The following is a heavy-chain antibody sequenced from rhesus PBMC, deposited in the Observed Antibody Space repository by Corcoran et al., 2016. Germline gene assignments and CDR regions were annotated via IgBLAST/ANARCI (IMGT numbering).Heavy chain of an antibody. CDR3: ARDKYYNIWTGNYGLDS. Sequence: QVQLQESGPGVVKPSETLSLTCAVSGGSISGYYLWSWIRPPPGKGLAWVGYIYGGSGSTSYNPSLKNRVTISKDTSKNQFSLKLSSVTAADTAVYYCARDKYYNIWTGNYGLDSWGQGVVVTVSS. CDR1: GGSISGYYL. V-gene: IGHV4S7*01. D-gene: IGHD3-3*01. CDR2: IYGGSGST. J-gene: IGHJ6*01.